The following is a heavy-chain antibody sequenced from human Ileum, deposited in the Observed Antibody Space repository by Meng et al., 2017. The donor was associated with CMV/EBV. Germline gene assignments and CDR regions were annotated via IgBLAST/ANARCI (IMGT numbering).Heavy chain of an antibody. CDR3: AKDGKSSSSGDFDY. CDR1: GFTFSSYG. D-gene: IGHD6-6*01. J-gene: IGHJ4*02. Sequence: GGSLRLSCAASGFTFSSYGMHWVRQAPGKGLEWVAVIWYDGSNKYYADSVKGRFTISRDNSKNTLYLQMNSLRAEDTAVYYCAKDGKSSSSGDFDYWGQGTLVTVSS. CDR2: IWYDGSNK. V-gene: IGHV3-33*06.